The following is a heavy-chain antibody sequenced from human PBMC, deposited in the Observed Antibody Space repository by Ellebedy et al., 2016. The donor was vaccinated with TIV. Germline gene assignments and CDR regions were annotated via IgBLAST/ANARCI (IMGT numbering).Heavy chain of an antibody. CDR1: GFAFSRCA. Sequence: GGSLRLXXAASGFAFSRCAMHWVRQTPGKGLEWVATISYDGRNKYYADAVKGRFSISRDNSMNTLYLQANSLRAEDTAVYYCARDSWGGSFLVANYFDSWGQGTLVSVSS. J-gene: IGHJ4*02. CDR3: ARDSWGGSFLVANYFDS. D-gene: IGHD2-15*01. V-gene: IGHV3-30*04. CDR2: ISYDGRNK.